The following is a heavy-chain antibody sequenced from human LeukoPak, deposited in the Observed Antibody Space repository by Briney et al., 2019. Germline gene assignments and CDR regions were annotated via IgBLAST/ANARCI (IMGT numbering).Heavy chain of an antibody. J-gene: IGHJ4*02. D-gene: IGHD4-23*01. V-gene: IGHV4-39*01. CDR2: IYYSGST. CDR1: GGSISSSSYY. CDR3: ARLDYGGNSRLFYY. Sequence: SETLSLTCTVSGGSISSSSYYWGWIRQPPGKGLEWIGSIYYSGSTYYNPSLKSRVTISVDTSKNQFSLKLSSVTAADTAVYYCARLDYGGNSRLFYYWGQGTLVTVSS.